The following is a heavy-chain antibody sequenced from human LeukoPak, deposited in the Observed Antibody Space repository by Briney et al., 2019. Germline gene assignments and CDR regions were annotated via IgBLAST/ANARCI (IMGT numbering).Heavy chain of an antibody. D-gene: IGHD3-10*01. V-gene: IGHV3-23*01. Sequence: GGSLRLSCAASGLTLSRYAMSWVRQAPGKGLKWVSAISGSGGSTYYADSVKGRFTISRDNSKNTLYLQMNSLRAEDTAVYYCARTGSYYYYFDYWGQGTLVTVSS. CDR3: ARTGSYYYYFDY. CDR2: ISGSGGST. J-gene: IGHJ4*02. CDR1: GLTLSRYA.